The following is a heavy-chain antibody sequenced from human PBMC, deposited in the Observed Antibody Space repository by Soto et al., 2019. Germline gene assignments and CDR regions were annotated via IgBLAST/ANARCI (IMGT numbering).Heavy chain of an antibody. CDR2: IYTSGST. V-gene: IGHV4-4*07. CDR1: GGSISNYY. J-gene: IGHJ5*02. CDR3: ARDRPAAQSPWFVP. D-gene: IGHD2-2*01. Sequence: QVQLQESGPGLVKPSETLSLTCTVSGGSISNYYWSWIRQPAGKELEWIGRIYTSGSTSYNPSLKSRVTMSVDRSKNQCSLKLTSVIAADTAVYYCARDRPAAQSPWFVPWGQGTLVTVSS.